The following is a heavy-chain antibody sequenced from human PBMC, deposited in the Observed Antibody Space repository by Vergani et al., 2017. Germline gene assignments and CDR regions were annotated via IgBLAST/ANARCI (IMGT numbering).Heavy chain of an antibody. CDR1: GGSISSGSYY. J-gene: IGHJ5*02. V-gene: IGHV4-39*07. CDR3: ARGAVYSRRYWFDP. D-gene: IGHD5-18*01. CDR2: INHSGST. Sequence: QVQLQESGPGLVKPSQTLSLTCTVSGGSISSGSYYWSWIRQPPGKGLEWIGEINHSGSTNYNPSLKSRVTISVDTSKNQFSLKLSSVTAADTAVYYCARGAVYSRRYWFDPWGQGTLVTVSS.